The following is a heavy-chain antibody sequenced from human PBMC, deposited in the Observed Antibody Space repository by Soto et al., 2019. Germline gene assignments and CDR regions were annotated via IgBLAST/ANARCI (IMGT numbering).Heavy chain of an antibody. Sequence: SETLSLTCTVSGGSISSSSYYWGWIRQPPGKGLEWIGSIYYSGSTYYNPSLKSRVTISVDTSKNQFSLKLSSVTAADTAVYYCARHGDGYCSSTSCYGYNWFDPWGQGTLVTVSS. J-gene: IGHJ5*02. D-gene: IGHD2-2*03. CDR2: IYYSGST. V-gene: IGHV4-39*01. CDR3: ARHGDGYCSSTSCYGYNWFDP. CDR1: GGSISSSSYY.